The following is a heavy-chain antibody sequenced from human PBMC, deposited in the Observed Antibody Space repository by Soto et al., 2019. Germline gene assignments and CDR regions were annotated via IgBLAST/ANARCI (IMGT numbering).Heavy chain of an antibody. CDR3: ARVIEADFWSGYSWSGMDV. Sequence: PGGSLRLSCAASGFTFSDYYMSWIRQAPGKGLEWVSYISSSSSYTNYADSVKGRFTISRDNAKNSLYLQMNSLRAEDTAVYYCARVIEADFWSGYSWSGMDVWGQGTTVTVSS. J-gene: IGHJ6*02. CDR2: ISSSSSYT. D-gene: IGHD3-3*01. CDR1: GFTFSDYY. V-gene: IGHV3-11*06.